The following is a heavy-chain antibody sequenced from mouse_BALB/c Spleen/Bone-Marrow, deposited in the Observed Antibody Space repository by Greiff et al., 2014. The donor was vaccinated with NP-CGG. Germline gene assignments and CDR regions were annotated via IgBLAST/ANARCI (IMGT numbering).Heavy chain of an antibody. J-gene: IGHJ3*01. D-gene: IGHD4-1*01. V-gene: IGHV1-7*01. CDR2: INPSTGYT. CDR3: ARRLNWDWFAY. CDR1: DYTFTSYW. Sequence: QVQLKQSGAELAKPGASVKMSCKASDYTFTSYWMHWVKQRPGQGLEWIGYINPSTGYTDYNQKFKDKATLTADKSSSTAYMQLSSLTSEDSAVYYCARRLNWDWFAYWGQGTLVTVSA.